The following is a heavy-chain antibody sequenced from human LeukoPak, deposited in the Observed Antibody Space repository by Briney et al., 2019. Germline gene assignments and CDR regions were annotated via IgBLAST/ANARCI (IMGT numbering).Heavy chain of an antibody. CDR2: IYSGGST. CDR1: GFTVRSNY. Sequence: GGSLRLSCAASGFTVRSNYMIWVRQAPGKGLEWVSVIYSGGSTYYADSVKGRFTISGDNSKNTLYLQMNSLRAEDTAVYYCARDGGTYYYYSSGYYPQGYFHYWGRGTLVTVSS. D-gene: IGHD3-22*01. J-gene: IGHJ4*02. CDR3: ARDGGTYYYYSSGYYPQGYFHY. V-gene: IGHV3-53*01.